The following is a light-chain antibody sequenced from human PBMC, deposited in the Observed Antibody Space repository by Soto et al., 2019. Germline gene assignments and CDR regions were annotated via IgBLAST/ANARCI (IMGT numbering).Light chain of an antibody. V-gene: IGKV1-5*01. CDR2: DAS. Sequence: DIQMTQSPSTLSASVGDRVTVTCRASQTIGSWLAWYQQKPGRAPKLLIFDASSLESGVPSRFSGSGSGTDFTFTISSLQPEDIATYYCQQYDNLPLTFGGGTKVDIK. CDR3: QQYDNLPLT. CDR1: QTIGSW. J-gene: IGKJ4*01.